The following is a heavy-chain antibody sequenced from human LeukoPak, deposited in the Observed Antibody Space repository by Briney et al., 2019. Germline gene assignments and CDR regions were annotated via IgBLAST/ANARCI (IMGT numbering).Heavy chain of an antibody. CDR1: GGSISSTGYC. Sequence: SETLSLTCAVSGGSISSTGYCWAWIRQPPGKGLEWIGTNYYSGSTYHNTSLKSRITMSVDTSRNQFSLKLSSVDAADTAVYYCAKAGVRYFDSSGLYAFDFWGQGTTVTVSS. CDR3: AKAGVRYFDSSGLYAFDF. V-gene: IGHV4-39*01. J-gene: IGHJ3*01. D-gene: IGHD3-22*01. CDR2: NYYSGST.